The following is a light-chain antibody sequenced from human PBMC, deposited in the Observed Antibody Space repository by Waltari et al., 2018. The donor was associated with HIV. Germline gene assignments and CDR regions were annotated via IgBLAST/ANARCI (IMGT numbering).Light chain of an antibody. J-gene: IGLJ2*01. CDR1: SRDVGAYHY. V-gene: IGLV2-14*01. CDR2: EGS. Sequence: QSALTQPASVSGSPGQSITISRTGTSRDVGAYHYVSWYQQPPGTAPKRRIFEGSNRPSGSSDRFSGFKSGTTASLTISGLQAEDEADYYCSSLTTANTLIFGGGTKVTVL. CDR3: SSLTTANTLI.